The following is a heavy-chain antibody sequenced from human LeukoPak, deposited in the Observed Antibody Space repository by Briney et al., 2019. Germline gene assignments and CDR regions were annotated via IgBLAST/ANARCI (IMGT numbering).Heavy chain of an antibody. D-gene: IGHD2-21*02. J-gene: IGHJ4*02. V-gene: IGHV4-34*01. CDR3: ARYPVYCGGDCYGYYFDY. Sequence: SETLSLTCAVYGGSFSGYYWSWIRQPPGKGLEWIGEINHSGSTNYNPSLKSRVTISVDTSKNQLSLKLSSVTAADTAVYYCARYPVYCGGDCYGYYFDYWGQGTLVTVSS. CDR1: GGSFSGYY. CDR2: INHSGST.